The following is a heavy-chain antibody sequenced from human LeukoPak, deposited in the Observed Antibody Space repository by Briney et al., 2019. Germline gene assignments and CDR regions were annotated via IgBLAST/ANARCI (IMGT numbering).Heavy chain of an antibody. J-gene: IGHJ5*01. CDR1: GGSDTKYY. V-gene: IGHV4-59*02. CDR2: IFHTGIT. D-gene: IGHD2-2*02. CDR3: ARDLFPINWFES. Sequence: SETLSLTCTVSGGSDTKYYWHWIRQAPGKGLEWIGFIFHTGITNYNPSLKSRVTISVDTSKNQFSLKLTSVTAADTAVYFCARDLFPINWFESWGQGTLVTVSS.